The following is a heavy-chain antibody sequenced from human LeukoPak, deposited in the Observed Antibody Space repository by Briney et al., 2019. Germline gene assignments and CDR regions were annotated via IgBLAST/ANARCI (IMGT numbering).Heavy chain of an antibody. V-gene: IGHV3-7*01. Sequence: GGSLRLSCTASGFNFSTYWMTWVRQAPGKGLEWVANIKGDGSEIYYVDAVKGRFTISRDNAKNALYLQMNSLRAEDTAVYYCARLAGGSGSYQLGITYYFDYWGQGTLVTVSS. D-gene: IGHD3-10*01. J-gene: IGHJ4*02. CDR2: IKGDGSEI. CDR3: ARLAGGSGSYQLGITYYFDY. CDR1: GFNFSTYW.